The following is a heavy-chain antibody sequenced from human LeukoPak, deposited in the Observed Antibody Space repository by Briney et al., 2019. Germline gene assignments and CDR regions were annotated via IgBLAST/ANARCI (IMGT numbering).Heavy chain of an antibody. CDR1: GGSISSRDHY. J-gene: IGHJ4*02. V-gene: IGHV4-31*03. Sequence: SQTLSLTCSVSGGSISSRDHYWSWIRQHPEKGLEWIGYIFYSGSTHYNPSLKSRGTISVDPSKNQFSLKLSSVTAADTAVYYCARALYYTSGYFFFDQWGQGTLVTVSS. D-gene: IGHD3-22*01. CDR2: IFYSGST. CDR3: ARALYYTSGYFFFDQ.